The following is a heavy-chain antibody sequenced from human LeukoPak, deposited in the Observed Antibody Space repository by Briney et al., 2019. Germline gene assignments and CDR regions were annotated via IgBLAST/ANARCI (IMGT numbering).Heavy chain of an antibody. CDR1: GYTFTSHG. J-gene: IGHJ4*02. V-gene: IGHV1-18*01. CDR2: ISTYNGNT. Sequence: ASVKVSCKASGYTFTSHGISWVRQAPGQGLEWMGWISTYNGNTNYAQKLQGRVSMTTDTSTSTAYMELRSLRSDDTAVYYCARGVSSGSLTSFDYWGQGTLVTVSS. CDR3: ARGVSSGSLTSFDY. D-gene: IGHD6-19*01.